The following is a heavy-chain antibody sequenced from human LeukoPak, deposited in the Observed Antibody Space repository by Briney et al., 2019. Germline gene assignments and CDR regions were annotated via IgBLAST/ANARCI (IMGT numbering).Heavy chain of an antibody. V-gene: IGHV4-39*07. CDR1: GGSIISTNYY. Sequence: SETLSLTCTVSGGSIISTNYYWGWIRQPPGKGLEWIGNLYYSGITYYNPSLKSRFTMSVDTSKNQFSLKLSSVTAADTAVYYCARAGVRVNRDFWSGYYVGGNWRIFDYWGQGTLVTVSS. CDR3: ARAGVRVNRDFWSGYYVGGNWRIFDY. D-gene: IGHD3-3*01. CDR2: LYYSGIT. J-gene: IGHJ4*02.